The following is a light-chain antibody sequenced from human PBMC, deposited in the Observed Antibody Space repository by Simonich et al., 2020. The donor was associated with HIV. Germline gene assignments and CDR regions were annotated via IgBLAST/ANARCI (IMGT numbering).Light chain of an antibody. CDR2: DAS. Sequence: ELVLTQSPATLSLSPGERATLSCRASQSVGSSLAWYQQKPGQAPRLLIYDASNRATGIPARFSGSGSGTDFTLTISSLEPEDFAVYYCQQRSNWLTFGGGTKVEIK. V-gene: IGKV3-11*01. CDR3: QQRSNWLT. CDR1: QSVGSS. J-gene: IGKJ4*01.